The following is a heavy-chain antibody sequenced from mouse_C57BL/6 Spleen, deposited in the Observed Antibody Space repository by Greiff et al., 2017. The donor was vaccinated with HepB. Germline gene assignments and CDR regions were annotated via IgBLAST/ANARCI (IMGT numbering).Heavy chain of an antibody. CDR2: IDPSDSYT. V-gene: IGHV1-69*01. D-gene: IGHD1-1*01. Sequence: QVQLQQPGAELVMPGASVKLSCKASGYTFTSYWMHWVKQRPGQGLEWIGEIDPSDSYTNYNQKFKGKSTLTVDKSSSTAYMQLSSLTSEDSAVYYCAGGRSYGFAYWGQGTLVTVSA. CDR1: GYTFTSYW. CDR3: AGGRSYGFAY. J-gene: IGHJ3*01.